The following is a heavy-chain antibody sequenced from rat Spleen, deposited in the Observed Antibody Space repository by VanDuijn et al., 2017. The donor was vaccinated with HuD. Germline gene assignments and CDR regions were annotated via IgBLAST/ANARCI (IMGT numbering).Heavy chain of an antibody. CDR2: MSYNGDT. D-gene: IGHD3-1*01. CDR3: TTHPRY. Sequence: QVQLKESGPGLVQPSQTLSLTCTVSGFSLSNYGVIWVRQPPGKGLEWMGRMSYNGDTSYNSALKSRLSISRDTSKNQVFLKMNSLQTDDTGTYYCTTHPRYWGQGVMVTVSS. J-gene: IGHJ2*01. V-gene: IGHV2-63*01. CDR1: GFSLSNYG.